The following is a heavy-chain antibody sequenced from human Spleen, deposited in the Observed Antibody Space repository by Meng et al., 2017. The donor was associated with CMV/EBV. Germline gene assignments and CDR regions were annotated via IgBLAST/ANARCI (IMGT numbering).Heavy chain of an antibody. CDR1: GFTFSSYS. Sequence: GESLKISCAASGFTFSSYSMNWVRQAPGKGLEWVSSISSSSSYTYYADSVEGRFTISRDMSKNTLYLHMKRLRVEDTAVYHCARGKVPDYGGSVGDAFDVWGQGTMVTVSS. D-gene: IGHD4/OR15-4a*01. CDR3: ARGKVPDYGGSVGDAFDV. J-gene: IGHJ3*01. CDR2: ISSSSSYT. V-gene: IGHV3-21*01.